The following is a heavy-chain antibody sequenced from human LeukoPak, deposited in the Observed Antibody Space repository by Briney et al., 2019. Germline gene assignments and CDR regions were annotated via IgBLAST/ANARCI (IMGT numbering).Heavy chain of an antibody. J-gene: IGHJ4*02. CDR3: ARSVQYQLLDFDY. D-gene: IGHD2-2*01. Sequence: ASVKVSCKASGCTFTSYDINWVRQATGQGLEWMGWMNPNSGNTGYAQKFQGRVTITRNTSISTAYMELSSLRSEDTAVYYCARSVQYQLLDFDYWGQGTLVTVSS. CDR1: GCTFTSYD. CDR2: MNPNSGNT. V-gene: IGHV1-8*03.